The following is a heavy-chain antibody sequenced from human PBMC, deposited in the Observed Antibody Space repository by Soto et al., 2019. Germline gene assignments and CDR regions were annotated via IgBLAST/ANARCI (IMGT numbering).Heavy chain of an antibody. CDR1: GFTFSSYA. CDR3: AKPPGGIYCSGGSCYSRDY. J-gene: IGHJ4*02. V-gene: IGHV3-23*01. CDR2: ISGSGGST. Sequence: GGSLRLSCAASGFTFSSYAMSWVRQAPGKGLEWVSAISGSGGSTYYADSVKGRFTISRDNSKNTLYLQMNSLRAEDTAVYYCAKPPGGIYCSGGSCYSRDYWGQGTLVTVSS. D-gene: IGHD2-15*01.